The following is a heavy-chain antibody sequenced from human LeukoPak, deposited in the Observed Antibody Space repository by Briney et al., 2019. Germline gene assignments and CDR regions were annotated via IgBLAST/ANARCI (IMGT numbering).Heavy chain of an antibody. V-gene: IGHV4-34*01. CDR1: GGSFSGYY. Sequence: PSETLSLTCAVYGGSFSGYYWSWIRQPPGKGLEWIGEINHSGSTNYNPSLKSRVTISVDTSKNQFSLKLSSVTAADTAVYYCARLSLKTARSIWGQGTMVTVSS. CDR3: ARLSLKTARSI. J-gene: IGHJ3*02. CDR2: INHSGST. D-gene: IGHD2/OR15-2a*01.